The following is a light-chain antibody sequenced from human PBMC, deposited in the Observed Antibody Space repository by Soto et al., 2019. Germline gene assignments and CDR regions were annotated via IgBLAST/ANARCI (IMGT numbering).Light chain of an antibody. CDR3: QQFNSYPPLT. Sequence: AIQLTQSPSSLSASVGDRVTITCRASQGISSALAWYQQKPGKAPKLLIYDASSLESGVPSSFSGSGSGTDFTLTISSLQPEDFATYYCQQFNSYPPLTFGQGTRLEIK. CDR1: QGISSA. CDR2: DAS. J-gene: IGKJ5*01. V-gene: IGKV1-13*02.